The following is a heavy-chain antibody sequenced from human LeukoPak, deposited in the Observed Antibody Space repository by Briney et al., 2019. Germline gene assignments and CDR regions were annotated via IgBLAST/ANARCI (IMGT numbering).Heavy chain of an antibody. CDR1: GFTFSSYS. V-gene: IGHV3-48*01. Sequence: PGGSLRLSCAASGFTFSSYSMNWVRQAPGKGLEWVSYISSSSSTIYYADSVQGRFTISRDNAKNSLYLQMNSLRAEDTAVYYCARGHSGSYPFYFDYWGQGTLVTVSS. CDR2: ISSSSSTI. J-gene: IGHJ4*02. D-gene: IGHD1-26*01. CDR3: ARGHSGSYPFYFDY.